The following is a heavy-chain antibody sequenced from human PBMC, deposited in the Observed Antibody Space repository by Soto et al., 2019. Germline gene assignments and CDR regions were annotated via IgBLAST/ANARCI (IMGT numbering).Heavy chain of an antibody. CDR1: GFTFSSNA. CDR3: ARGPRYCSGYSCDYYMDV. J-gene: IGHJ6*03. Sequence: EVQLLESGGGLVQPGGSLRLSCEAPGFTFSSNAMSWVRQAPGKGLEWVSAISGSAATTFYADSVKGRFTVSRDNSKNTLYLQMNSLRAEDTAVYYCARGPRYCSGYSCDYYMDVWGKGTTVTVSS. CDR2: ISGSAATT. V-gene: IGHV3-23*01. D-gene: IGHD2-15*01.